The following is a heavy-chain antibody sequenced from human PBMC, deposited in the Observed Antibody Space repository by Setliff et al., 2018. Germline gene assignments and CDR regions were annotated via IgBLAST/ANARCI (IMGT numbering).Heavy chain of an antibody. Sequence: PGGSLRLSCTASGFTFGDYAMSWVRQAPGKGLEWVGFIRSKAYGGTTEYAASVKGRFTISRDDSKSIAYLQMNSLKTEDTAVYYCTRASSIAVAGSGIGGQGTLVTVSS. CDR2: IRSKAYGGTT. CDR1: GFTFGDYA. D-gene: IGHD6-19*01. V-gene: IGHV3-49*04. J-gene: IGHJ4*02. CDR3: TRASSIAVAGSGI.